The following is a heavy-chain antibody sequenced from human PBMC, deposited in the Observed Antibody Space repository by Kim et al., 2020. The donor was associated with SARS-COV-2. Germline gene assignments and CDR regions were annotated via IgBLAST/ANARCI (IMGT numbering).Heavy chain of an antibody. CDR2: IYYSGTS. J-gene: IGHJ4*02. Sequence: SETLSLTCTVSGGSISSNFYYWAWIRQAPGKGLEWIANIYYSGTSHYNPALKSRVTISADTSKNQFSLRLSSVTAAVTAVYYCATLGGYTTSSVLALEYWGQGTLVTVSS. D-gene: IGHD2-2*02. V-gene: IGHV4-39*01. CDR1: GGSISSNFYY. CDR3: ATLGGYTTSSVLALEY.